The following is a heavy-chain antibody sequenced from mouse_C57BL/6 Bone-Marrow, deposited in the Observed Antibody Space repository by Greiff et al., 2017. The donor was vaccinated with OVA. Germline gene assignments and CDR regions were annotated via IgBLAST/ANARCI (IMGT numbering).Heavy chain of an antibody. CDR2: INPNNGGT. D-gene: IGHD4-1*01. Sequence: EVQLQQSGPELLKPGASVQISCKASGYTFTDYYMNCVKQSHGKSLVWVGDINPNNGGTSNNQKFQGEATLTVEKSSSTAYMELRSLTSEDTAVYYCARGWDDYFDYWGQGTTLTVSS. CDR3: ARGWDDYFDY. V-gene: IGHV1-26*01. J-gene: IGHJ2*01. CDR1: GYTFTDYY.